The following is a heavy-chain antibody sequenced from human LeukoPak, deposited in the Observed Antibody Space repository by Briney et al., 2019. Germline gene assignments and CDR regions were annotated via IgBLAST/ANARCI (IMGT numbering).Heavy chain of an antibody. CDR2: ISSAGST. V-gene: IGHV3-66*04. CDR3: ARPSGAPTGKLDY. CDR1: GFTVSANH. D-gene: IGHD6-13*01. Sequence: GESLRLSCAASGFTVSANHMSWVRQSPGKGLEWVSLISSAGSTYYIDSVRGRFTISRDNSKNTLYLQMNSLRAEDTAVYFCARPSGAPTGKLDYWGQGTLVTVSS. J-gene: IGHJ4*02.